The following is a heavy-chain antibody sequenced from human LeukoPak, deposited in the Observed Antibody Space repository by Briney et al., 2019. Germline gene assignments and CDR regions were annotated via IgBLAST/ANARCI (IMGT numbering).Heavy chain of an antibody. CDR3: ATGSAAFDI. D-gene: IGHD2-15*01. Sequence: ASVKVSCKASGYGFSSYGISWVRQAPGQGLEWMGWISAYSGNTKYAQKFQGRVTMTTDTSTGTAYIELSSLRSEDTAVYYCATGSAAFDIWGQGTMVTVSS. CDR2: ISAYSGNT. V-gene: IGHV1-18*01. J-gene: IGHJ3*02. CDR1: GYGFSSYG.